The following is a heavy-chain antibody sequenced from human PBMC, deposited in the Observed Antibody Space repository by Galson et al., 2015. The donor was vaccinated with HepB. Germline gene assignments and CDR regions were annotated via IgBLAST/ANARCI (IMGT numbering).Heavy chain of an antibody. V-gene: IGHV1-18*01. CDR1: GYSFVSYG. CDR3: PRVVYYYDNSGSSHFNY. J-gene: IGHJ4*02. CDR2: INTYNGNT. Sequence: SVKVSCKASGYSFVSYGITWVRQAPGQGLEWMGWINTYNGNTKYAQNLQGRITMTKDTSTSTAYMELRSLRSDDTAVYYCPRVVYYYDNSGSSHFNYWGQGTLVTVSS. D-gene: IGHD3-22*01.